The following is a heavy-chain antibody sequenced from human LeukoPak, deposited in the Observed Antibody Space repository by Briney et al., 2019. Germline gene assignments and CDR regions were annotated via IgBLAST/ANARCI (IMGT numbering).Heavy chain of an antibody. CDR1: GYTVTSYH. Sequence: GASVKVSCKASGYTVTSYHMHWVRQAPGQGLEWMGGIIPIFCTANYAQKYQGRVTITADKSTSTAYMELSSLRSEDTAVYYCARGAHTVTPLDYWGQGTLVTVSS. D-gene: IGHD4-17*01. CDR2: IIPIFCTA. V-gene: IGHV1-69*06. J-gene: IGHJ4*02. CDR3: ARGAHTVTPLDY.